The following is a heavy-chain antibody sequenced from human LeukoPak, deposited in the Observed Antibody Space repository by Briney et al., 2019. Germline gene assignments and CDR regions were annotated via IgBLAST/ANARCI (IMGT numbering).Heavy chain of an antibody. D-gene: IGHD4-17*01. CDR1: GASISRTTYY. CDR2: VFHTGTA. CDR3: TKNDVGDYGT. Sequence: SETLSLTCSVSGASISRTTYYWGWIRQPPGKGLEWIGSVFHTGTAYYNPSLRSRVTLSVDTSKNQFSLKMSSVTAAGTAVYYCTKNDVGDYGTWGQGTLVAVSS. J-gene: IGHJ5*02. V-gene: IGHV4-39*01.